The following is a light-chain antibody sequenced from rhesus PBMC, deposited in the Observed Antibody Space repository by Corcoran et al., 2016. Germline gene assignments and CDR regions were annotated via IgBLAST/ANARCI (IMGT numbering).Light chain of an antibody. J-gene: IGKJ1*01. Sequence: DIQMTQSPSSLSASVGDTVTITCRACQTIRSSLDWYQQKPGNAPKLRIYKASTLQSGVPSRFSGSGSGTDFTLTIRSLQPEDFTTYYCRQYNSSPRTFGQGTKVEIK. CDR2: KAS. V-gene: IGKV1-22*01. CDR1: QTIRSS. CDR3: RQYNSSPRT.